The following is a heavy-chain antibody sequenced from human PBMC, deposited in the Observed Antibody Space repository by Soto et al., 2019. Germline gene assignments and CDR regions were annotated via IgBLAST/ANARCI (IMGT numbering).Heavy chain of an antibody. CDR2: ISSSSSYI. V-gene: IGHV3-21*01. D-gene: IGHD6-6*01. CDR1: GFTFSSYS. Sequence: EVQLVESGGGLVKPGGSLRLSCAASGFTFSSYSMNWVHQAPGKGLEWVSSISSSSSYIYYADSVKGRFTISRDNAKNSLYLQMNSLRAEDTAVYYCARDKPYSSSGWFDPWGQGTLVTVSS. CDR3: ARDKPYSSSGWFDP. J-gene: IGHJ5*02.